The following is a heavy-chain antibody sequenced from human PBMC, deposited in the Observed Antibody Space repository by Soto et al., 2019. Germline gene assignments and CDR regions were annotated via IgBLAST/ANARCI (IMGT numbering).Heavy chain of an antibody. CDR1: GYSFTSYW. D-gene: IGHD6-6*01. J-gene: IGHJ6*02. Sequence: XDSLTISCKGSGYSFTSYWIGWVRQMPGKGLEWMGIIYPGDSDTRYSPSFQGQVTISADKSISTAYLQWSSLKASDTAMYYCARYLYSSSLYYYYGMDVWGQGTTVTVSS. CDR2: IYPGDSDT. V-gene: IGHV5-51*01. CDR3: ARYLYSSSLYYYYGMDV.